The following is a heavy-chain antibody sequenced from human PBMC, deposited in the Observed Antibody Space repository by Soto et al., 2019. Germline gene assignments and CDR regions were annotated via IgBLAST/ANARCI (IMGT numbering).Heavy chain of an antibody. CDR3: ARDASGSYYNSAGMDV. Sequence: SVKVSCKASGGTFSSYAISWVRQAPGQGLEWMGGIIPIFGTADYAQKFQGRVTITADESTSTAYMELSSLRSEDTAVYYCARDASGSYYNSAGMDVWGQGTTVTVSS. CDR2: IIPIFGTA. D-gene: IGHD3-10*01. CDR1: GGTFSSYA. J-gene: IGHJ6*02. V-gene: IGHV1-69*13.